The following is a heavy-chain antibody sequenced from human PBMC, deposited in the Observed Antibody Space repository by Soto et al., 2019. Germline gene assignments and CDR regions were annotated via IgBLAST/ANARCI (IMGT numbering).Heavy chain of an antibody. V-gene: IGHV4-59*01. D-gene: IGHD4-17*01. CDR3: ARDYGDYFDY. CDR2: IYYSGNT. CDR1: GGSISNYY. J-gene: IGHJ4*02. Sequence: SETLSLTCTVSGGSISNYYWSWIRQPPGKGLEWIGYIYYSGNTKYNPSLKSRVTISVDTSKNQFSLKLSSVTAADTAVYYCARDYGDYFDYWGQGTLVTVSS.